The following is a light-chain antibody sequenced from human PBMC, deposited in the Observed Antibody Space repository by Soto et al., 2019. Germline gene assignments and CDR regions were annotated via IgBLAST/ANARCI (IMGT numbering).Light chain of an antibody. Sequence: QSALTQPRSVSGSPGQSVTISCTGSSSDVGGHNYVSWYQQHPGKAPKLTIYDVSKRPSGVPDRFSGSKSGNTASLTISGLHAEDEADYYCCSYGRSVVFGGGTKLTVL. V-gene: IGLV2-11*02. CDR3: CSYGRSVV. CDR1: SSDVGGHNY. J-gene: IGLJ2*01. CDR2: DVS.